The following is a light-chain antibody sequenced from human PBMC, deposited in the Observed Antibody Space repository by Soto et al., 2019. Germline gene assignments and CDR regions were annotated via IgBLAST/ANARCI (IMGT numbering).Light chain of an antibody. CDR1: QSVSSL. J-gene: IGKJ5*01. CDR2: DAS. CDR3: QQYNSWPPIT. Sequence: DIVLTQSPATLSLSPGERATLSCRASQSVSSLLAWYQQNHCQAHMLLSYDASTKSTVIPDKFRGGGSGEEFTLTISSLQSEDFVVYYCQQYNSWPPITCGQGTRLEIK. V-gene: IGKV3-15*01.